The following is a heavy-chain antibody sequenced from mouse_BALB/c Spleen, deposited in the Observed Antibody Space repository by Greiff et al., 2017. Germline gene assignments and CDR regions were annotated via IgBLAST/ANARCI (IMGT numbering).Heavy chain of an antibody. Sequence: QVQLQQSGAELVRPGASVTLSCKASGYTFTDYEMHWVKQTPVHGLEWIGAIDPETGGTAYNQKFKGKATLTADKSSSTAYMELRSLTSEDSAVYYCTRDRGNYSYYAMDDWGQGTSVTVSS. CDR1: GYTFTDYE. V-gene: IGHV1-15*01. CDR3: TRDRGNYSYYAMDD. D-gene: IGHD2-1*01. CDR2: IDPETGGT. J-gene: IGHJ4*01.